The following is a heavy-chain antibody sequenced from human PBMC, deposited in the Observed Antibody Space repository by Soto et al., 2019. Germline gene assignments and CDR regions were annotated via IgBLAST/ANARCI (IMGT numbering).Heavy chain of an antibody. Sequence: QVHLVQSGAEVRKPGASVKVSCKASGYTFTSYDINWVRQATGQGLEWMGWMNPNSGNTAYAQKFQGRVTMTRNTTTSTAHMELRSLRSEDTAVYYCARERTRGFDPWGQGTLVTVSS. CDR3: ARERTRGFDP. CDR2: MNPNSGNT. CDR1: GYTFTSYD. J-gene: IGHJ5*02. V-gene: IGHV1-8*01.